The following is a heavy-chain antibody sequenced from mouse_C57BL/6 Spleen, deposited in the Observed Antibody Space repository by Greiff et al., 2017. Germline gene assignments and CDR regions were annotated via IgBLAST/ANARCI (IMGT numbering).Heavy chain of an antibody. D-gene: IGHD1-1*01. CDR2: IWGDGST. V-gene: IGHV2-3*01. CDR1: GFSLTSYG. Sequence: VKLMESGPGLVAPSQSLSITCTVSGFSLTSYGVSWVRQPPGKGLEWLGVIWGDGSTNYHSALISRLSISKDNSKSQVFLKLNSLQTDDTATYYCAKCTTVVEEAWFAYWGQGTLVTVSA. J-gene: IGHJ3*01. CDR3: AKCTTVVEEAWFAY.